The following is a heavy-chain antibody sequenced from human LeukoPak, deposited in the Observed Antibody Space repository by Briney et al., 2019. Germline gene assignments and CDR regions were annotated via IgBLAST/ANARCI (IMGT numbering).Heavy chain of an antibody. CDR2: IHPDGTTI. V-gene: IGHV3-74*01. D-gene: IGHD3-16*01. CDR3: TRALAGGGGD. J-gene: IGHJ4*02. CDR1: GVTFSAYW. Sequence: GGSLRLSCVASGVTFSAYWMDWVRHVPGKSPVWVSRIHPDGTTITYADFVKGRFTISRDNARNTVFLQMNHIRVDDSSVYYCTRALAGGGGDWGQGTLVTVSS.